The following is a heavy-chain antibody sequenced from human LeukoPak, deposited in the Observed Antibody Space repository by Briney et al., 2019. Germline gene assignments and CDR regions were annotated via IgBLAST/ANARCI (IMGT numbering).Heavy chain of an antibody. D-gene: IGHD5-18*01. CDR2: IYHSGST. V-gene: IGHV4-38-2*02. CDR1: GYSISSGYY. J-gene: IGHJ4*02. CDR3: ARDLGGYSYGPFDY. Sequence: SETLSLTCTVSGYSISSGYYWGWIRQPPGKGLEWIGSIYHSGSTYYNPSLKSRVTISVDTSKNQFSLKLSSVTAADTAVYYCARDLGGYSYGPFDYWGQGTLVTVSS.